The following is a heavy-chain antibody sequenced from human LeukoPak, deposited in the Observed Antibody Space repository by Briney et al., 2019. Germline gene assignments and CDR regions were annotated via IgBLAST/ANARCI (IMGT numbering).Heavy chain of an antibody. Sequence: PSETLSLTCTVSGGSICSFYWSWIRQPPGKGLEWIGYIYYSASTKYNPSLKSRVTISVDTSKNQFSLRLNSVTAADTAVYYCARDAGATFDYWGQGTLVTVSS. CDR1: GGSICSFY. CDR3: ARDAGATFDY. D-gene: IGHD1-26*01. J-gene: IGHJ4*02. V-gene: IGHV4-59*01. CDR2: IYYSAST.